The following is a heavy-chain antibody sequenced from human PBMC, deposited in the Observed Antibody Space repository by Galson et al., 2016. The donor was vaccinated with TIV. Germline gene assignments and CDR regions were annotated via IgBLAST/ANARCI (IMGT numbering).Heavy chain of an antibody. Sequence: ETLSLTCAVSGYSISSGYYWGWIRQSPRKGLEWIATISYSGSTYYNPSLESRAILSLDTSNNHFSLSLGSATAADTAVYYCARVATYGSGSYQWNFESWGQGIPVSVSS. CDR3: ARVATYGSGSYQWNFES. V-gene: IGHV4-38-2*01. J-gene: IGHJ4*02. D-gene: IGHD3-10*01. CDR2: ISYSGST. CDR1: GYSISSGYY.